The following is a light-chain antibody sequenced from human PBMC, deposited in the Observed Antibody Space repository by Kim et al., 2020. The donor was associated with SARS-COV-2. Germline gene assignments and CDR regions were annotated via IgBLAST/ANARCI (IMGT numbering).Light chain of an antibody. CDR1: QSISSW. Sequence: APVGDRVTSTCRASQSISSWLAWYQKKPGKAPKLLIYDASSLESGVPSRFSGSGSGTEFTLTISSLQPDDFATYYCQQYNSYSITFGPGTKVDIK. V-gene: IGKV1-5*01. CDR3: QQYNSYSIT. J-gene: IGKJ3*01. CDR2: DAS.